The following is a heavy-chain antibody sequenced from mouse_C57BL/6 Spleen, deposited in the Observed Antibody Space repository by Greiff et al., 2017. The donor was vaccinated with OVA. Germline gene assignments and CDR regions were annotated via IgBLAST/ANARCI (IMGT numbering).Heavy chain of an antibody. J-gene: IGHJ2*01. CDR3: ARRNYFDY. Sequence: VMLVESGAELVRPGASVKLSCKASGYTFTDYYINWVKQRPGQGLEWIARIYPGSGNTYYNEKFKGKATLTAEKSSSTAYMQLSSLISEDSAVYFCARRNYFDYWGQGTTLTVSS. CDR1: GYTFTDYY. V-gene: IGHV1-76*01. CDR2: IYPGSGNT.